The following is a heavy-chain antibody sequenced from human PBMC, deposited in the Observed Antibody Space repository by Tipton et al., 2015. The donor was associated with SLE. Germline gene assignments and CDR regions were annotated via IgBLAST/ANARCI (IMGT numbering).Heavy chain of an antibody. J-gene: IGHJ4*02. D-gene: IGHD3-9*01. V-gene: IGHV4-59*11. CDR3: ATYIYDATGYQSVGG. CDR1: GVSISDHY. CDR2: VFYSGSS. Sequence: TLSLTCTVSGVSISDHYWTWIRQPPGKGLEWLAYVFYSGSSNFNRAPYNHSLMVRVTISVDTSKNQFSLHLTSVTSADTAVYYCATYIYDATGYQSVGGWGQGALVTVSS.